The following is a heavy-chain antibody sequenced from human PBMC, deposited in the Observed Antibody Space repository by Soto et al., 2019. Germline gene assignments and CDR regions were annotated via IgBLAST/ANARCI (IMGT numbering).Heavy chain of an antibody. CDR3: ARDRTTGRGNYYYCYYMDV. V-gene: IGHV1-18*01. D-gene: IGHD4-17*01. Sequence: QVQLVQSGAEVKKPGASVKVSCKASGYTFTSYGISWVRQAPGQGLEWMGWISAYNGNTNYAQKLQGRVTMTTDTTTSTAYMELRSLRSDDTAVYYCARDRTTGRGNYYYCYYMDVWGKGTTVTVSS. CDR2: ISAYNGNT. J-gene: IGHJ6*03. CDR1: GYTFTSYG.